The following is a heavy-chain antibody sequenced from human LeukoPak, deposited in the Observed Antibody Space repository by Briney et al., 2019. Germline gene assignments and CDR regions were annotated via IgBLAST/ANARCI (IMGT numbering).Heavy chain of an antibody. CDR1: GGTFSSYT. D-gene: IGHD3-3*01. J-gene: IGHJ5*02. CDR3: ASPYDSDNWFDP. Sequence: GASVKVSCKASGGTFSSYTISWVRQAPGRGLEWMGRIIPILGISNYAQKFQGRGTITADKSTSTAYMERRILRSEATAVYYCASPYDSDNWFDPWGQGTLVTVSS. CDR2: IIPILGIS. V-gene: IGHV1-69*02.